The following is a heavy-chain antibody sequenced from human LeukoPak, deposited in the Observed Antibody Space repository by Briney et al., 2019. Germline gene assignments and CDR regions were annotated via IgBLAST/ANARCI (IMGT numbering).Heavy chain of an antibody. CDR3: ARDPKPDYDFWSGSLNWFDP. V-gene: IGHV4-39*02. CDR1: GGSINSRPYY. CDR2: IYYSGST. D-gene: IGHD3-3*01. Sequence: SETLSLTCSVSGGSINSRPYYWGWIRQPPGKGLEWIGNIYYSGSTYYNPSLKSRVTISVDTSKNQLSLKLSSVTAADTAAYYCARDPKPDYDFWSGSLNWFDPWGQGTLVTVSS. J-gene: IGHJ5*02.